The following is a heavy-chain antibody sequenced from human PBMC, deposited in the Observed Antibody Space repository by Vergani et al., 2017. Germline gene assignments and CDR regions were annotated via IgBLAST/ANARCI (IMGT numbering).Heavy chain of an antibody. CDR1: GFKFSDHY. V-gene: IGHV3-11*01. Sequence: LEESGGGSVQPGGSLRLSCAASGFKFSDHYMSWIRQAPGKGLEWVSHISPGASTVSYTDSVTGRFTFSRDNDNNSLTLDMTTLRVEDTDVYYCAKIPGISTTRHYYAMDVWGQGTTVTVSS. D-gene: IGHD1-14*01. CDR2: ISPGASTV. J-gene: IGHJ6*02. CDR3: AKIPGISTTRHYYAMDV.